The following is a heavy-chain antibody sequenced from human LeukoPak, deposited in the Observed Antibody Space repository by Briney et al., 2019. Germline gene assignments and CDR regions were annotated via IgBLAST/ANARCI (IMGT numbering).Heavy chain of an antibody. Sequence: GGPLRLSCAASGFTFSSYEMNGVRQAPGKGLEWVSYISSSGSTIYYADPVKGRFTVSRDNPKNTVYLQMNSLRAEDTAVYFCARSPVLDRNDWSFADWGQGTLVTVSS. CDR1: GFTFSSYE. V-gene: IGHV3-48*03. D-gene: IGHD1-1*01. CDR2: ISSSGSTI. CDR3: ARSPVLDRNDWSFAD. J-gene: IGHJ4*02.